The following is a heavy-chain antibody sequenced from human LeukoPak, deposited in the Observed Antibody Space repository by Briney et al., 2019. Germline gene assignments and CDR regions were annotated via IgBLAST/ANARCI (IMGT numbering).Heavy chain of an antibody. CDR1: GGSISSGDYY. J-gene: IGHJ6*02. CDR2: IYYSGST. V-gene: IGHV4-30-4*01. Sequence: SETLSLTCTVSGGSISSGDYYWSWIRQPPGKGLEWIGYIYYSGSTYYNPSLKSRVTISVDTSKNQFSLRLSSVTLADAAVYYCARWGYSSSYYYYGMDVWGQGTTVTVSS. D-gene: IGHD5-18*01. CDR3: ARWGYSSSYYYYGMDV.